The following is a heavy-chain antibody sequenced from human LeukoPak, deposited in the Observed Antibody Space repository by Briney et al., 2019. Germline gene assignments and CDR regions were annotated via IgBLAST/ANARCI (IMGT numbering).Heavy chain of an antibody. D-gene: IGHD3-10*01. CDR2: ISGSGGST. CDR1: GFTFSSYG. Sequence: GGSLRLSCAASGFTFSSYGMSWVRQAPGEGLEWVSAISGSGGSTYYADSVKGRFTISRDNSKNTLYLQMNSLRAEDTAVYYCAKGLWFGELLSYFDYWGQGTLVNVSP. V-gene: IGHV3-23*01. CDR3: AKGLWFGELLSYFDY. J-gene: IGHJ4*02.